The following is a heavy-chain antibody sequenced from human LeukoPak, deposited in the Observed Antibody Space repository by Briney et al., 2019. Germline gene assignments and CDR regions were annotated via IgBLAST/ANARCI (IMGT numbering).Heavy chain of an antibody. J-gene: IGHJ4*02. CDR1: GFTFSSSA. V-gene: IGHV3-23*01. Sequence: GGSLRLSCAASGFTFSSSAMSWVRQAPGKGLEWVSAISGSGGSTYYADSVKGRFTISRDNSKNTLYLQMNSLRAEDTAVYYCAKEPVVPAAIPCYFDYWGQGTLVTVSS. CDR3: AKEPVVPAAIPCYFDY. CDR2: ISGSGGST. D-gene: IGHD2-2*02.